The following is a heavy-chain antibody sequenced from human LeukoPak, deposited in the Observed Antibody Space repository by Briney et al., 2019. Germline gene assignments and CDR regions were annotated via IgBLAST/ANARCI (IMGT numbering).Heavy chain of an antibody. CDR1: GFTFSSYE. Sequence: PGGSLRLSCAASGFTFSSYEMNWVRQAPGKGLEWVSYISSSGSTIYYADSVKGRFTISRDNAKSSLYLQMNSLRAEDTAVYYCARDSGIAVAWGQGTLVTVSS. CDR2: ISSSGSTI. J-gene: IGHJ4*02. CDR3: ARDSGIAVA. D-gene: IGHD6-19*01. V-gene: IGHV3-48*03.